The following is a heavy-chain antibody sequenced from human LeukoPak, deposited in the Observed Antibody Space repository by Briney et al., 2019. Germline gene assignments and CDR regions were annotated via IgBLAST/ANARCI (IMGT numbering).Heavy chain of an antibody. CDR1: GGSISNYY. CDR2: IFYSGTT. V-gene: IGHV4-59*08. J-gene: IGHJ3*02. CDR3: ARRRDGFDI. Sequence: PSETLSLTCSVSGGSISNYYWSWIRQPPGTGLEWIGYIFYSGTTNYNPSLKSRVTISVDTSKNQFSLKLSSVTAADTAVYYCARRRDGFDIWGQGTMVTVSS.